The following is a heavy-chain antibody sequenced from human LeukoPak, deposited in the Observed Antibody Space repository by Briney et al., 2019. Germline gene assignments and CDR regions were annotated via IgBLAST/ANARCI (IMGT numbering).Heavy chain of an antibody. CDR3: ARGITMKGDWFDP. Sequence: SETLSLICTVSGGSISSGSYYWSWIRQPAGKGLEWIGRIYTSGSTNYNPSLKSRVTISVDTSKNQFSLKLSSVTAADTAVYYCARGITMKGDWFDPWGQGTLVTVSS. V-gene: IGHV4-61*02. D-gene: IGHD3-22*01. J-gene: IGHJ5*02. CDR1: GGSISSGSYY. CDR2: IYTSGST.